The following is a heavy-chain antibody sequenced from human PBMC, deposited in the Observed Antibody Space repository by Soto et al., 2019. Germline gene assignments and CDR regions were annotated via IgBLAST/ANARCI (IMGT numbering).Heavy chain of an antibody. V-gene: IGHV1-69*01. J-gene: IGHJ6*02. CDR3: AGTEDSSARVYEFYGLDV. CDR2: IIPAFKTA. CDR1: GGIFSSYP. D-gene: IGHD2-2*01. Sequence: QVQLVQSGAEVKKPGSSVKVSCKATGGIFSSYPITWVRQAPGQGLEWLGGIIPAFKTATYAQKFQGRITIFADESTSTAYMELRSLRSEDTAVYFCAGTEDSSARVYEFYGLDVWGPGTTVTVSS.